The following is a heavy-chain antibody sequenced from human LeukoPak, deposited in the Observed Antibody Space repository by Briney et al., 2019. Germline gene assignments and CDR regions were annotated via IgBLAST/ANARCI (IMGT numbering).Heavy chain of an antibody. CDR3: ARGVRYCSGGSCSQLYGMDV. D-gene: IGHD2-15*01. CDR1: GFTFSDYY. Sequence: GGYLRLSCAASGFTFSDYYMSWIRQAPGKGLEWVSYISSSGGTIYYADSVKGRFTISRDNAKNSLFLQMNSLRAEDTAVYYCARGVRYCSGGSCSQLYGMDVWGQGTTVTVSS. J-gene: IGHJ6*02. V-gene: IGHV3-11*01. CDR2: ISSSGGTI.